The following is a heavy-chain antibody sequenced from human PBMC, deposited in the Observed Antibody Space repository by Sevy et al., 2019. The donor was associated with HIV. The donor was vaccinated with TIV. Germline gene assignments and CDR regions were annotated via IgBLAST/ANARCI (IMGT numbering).Heavy chain of an antibody. CDR2: INTNNGNA. Sequence: ASVKVSCKGSGYPFTSFGISWVRQAPGQGLEWMGWINTNNGNANYAQKYQGRVTMTRDTSTSTAYMELRSLRSDDTAVYYCAKDRGYCSGGSCYIQVWGPGTLVTVSS. J-gene: IGHJ1*01. CDR1: GYPFTSFG. V-gene: IGHV1-18*01. D-gene: IGHD2-15*01. CDR3: AKDRGYCSGGSCYIQV.